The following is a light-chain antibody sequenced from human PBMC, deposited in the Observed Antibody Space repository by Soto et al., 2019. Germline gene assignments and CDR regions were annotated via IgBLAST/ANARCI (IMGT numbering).Light chain of an antibody. Sequence: DIRRTQSPSTLSASVGDRVTITCRASQSITTSLAWSQQKPWKAPKLLIYKASSLESGVPSRFSGSGSGTEFTLTISSLQPDDFATYYCQQYYSYWTFGQGTKVEIK. J-gene: IGKJ1*01. V-gene: IGKV1-5*03. CDR1: QSITTS. CDR3: QQYYSYWT. CDR2: KAS.